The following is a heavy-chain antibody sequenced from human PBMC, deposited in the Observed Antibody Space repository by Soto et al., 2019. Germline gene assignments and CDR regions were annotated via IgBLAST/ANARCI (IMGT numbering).Heavy chain of an antibody. CDR3: AKDGYYDSSGFFYPFDY. CDR1: GFTFSSFA. J-gene: IGHJ4*02. CDR2: ISDSGISI. Sequence: PGGSLRLSCAASGFTFSSFAMAWVRQAPGNGLEWVSGISDSGISIYYADSVKGRFTISRDNSKNTLYLQINSLRAEDTSVYYCAKDGYYDSSGFFYPFDYWGQGTLVTVSS. V-gene: IGHV3-23*01. D-gene: IGHD3-22*01.